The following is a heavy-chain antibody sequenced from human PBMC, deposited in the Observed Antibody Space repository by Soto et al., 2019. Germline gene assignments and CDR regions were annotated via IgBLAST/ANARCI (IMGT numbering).Heavy chain of an antibody. CDR1: GFTFSSYA. CDR3: AKDLQVVAATTFDY. J-gene: IGHJ4*02. D-gene: IGHD2-15*01. Sequence: EVQLLESGGGLVQPGGSLRLSCAASGFTFSSYAMSWVRQGPGKGLEWVSGISGSGGTTYYADSVKGRFTISRDNSKNTQYLQMNSLRAEDTAAYYCAKDLQVVAATTFDYWGQGTVVTVSS. V-gene: IGHV3-23*01. CDR2: ISGSGGTT.